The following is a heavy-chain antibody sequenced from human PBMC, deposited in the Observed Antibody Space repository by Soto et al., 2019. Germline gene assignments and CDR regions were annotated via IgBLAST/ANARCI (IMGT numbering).Heavy chain of an antibody. J-gene: IGHJ3*02. V-gene: IGHV4-34*01. Sequence: SETLSLTCAVYGGSLSGYYWSWIRQPPGKGLEWIGEINHSGSTNYNPSLKSRVTISVDTSKNQFSLKLSSVTAADTAVYYCARDFDGAFDIWGQGTMVTVSS. CDR3: ARDFDGAFDI. CDR1: GGSLSGYY. CDR2: INHSGST.